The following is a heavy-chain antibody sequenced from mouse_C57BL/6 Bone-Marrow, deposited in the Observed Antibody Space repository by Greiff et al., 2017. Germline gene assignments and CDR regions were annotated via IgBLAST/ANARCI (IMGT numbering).Heavy chain of an antibody. J-gene: IGHJ3*01. D-gene: IGHD2-3*01. CDR1: DYEFPSHD. CDR3: ARNDGYYKFAY. V-gene: IGHV5-2*01. Sequence: EVQLVESGGGLVQPGESLKLSCESNDYEFPSHDMSWVRQTPEKRLELVAAINTDGGSTYYPDTMERLFIISRDNTKTTLYLHMSSLRSEDTAVYYCARNDGYYKFAYWGQGTLVTVSA. CDR2: INTDGGST.